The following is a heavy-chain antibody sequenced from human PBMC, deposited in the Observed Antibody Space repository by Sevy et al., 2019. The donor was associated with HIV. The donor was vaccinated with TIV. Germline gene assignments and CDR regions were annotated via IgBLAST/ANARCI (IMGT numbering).Heavy chain of an antibody. CDR2: INPSGGST. D-gene: IGHD6-6*01. Sequence: ASVKVSCKASGYTFTSYYMHWVRQAPGQGLEWMGIINPSGGSTSYAQKFQGRVTMTRDTSTSTVYMELSSLRSEDTAVYYWARDSSSFDLAGDYYGMDVWGQGTTVTVSS. CDR1: GYTFTSYY. CDR3: ARDSSSFDLAGDYYGMDV. J-gene: IGHJ6*02. V-gene: IGHV1-46*01.